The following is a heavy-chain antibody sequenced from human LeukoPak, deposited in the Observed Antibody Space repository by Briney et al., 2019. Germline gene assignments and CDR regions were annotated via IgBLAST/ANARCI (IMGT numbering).Heavy chain of an antibody. Sequence: GGSLRLSCAASGFTFSSYAMTWVRQAPGKGLEWVSAITGSGDSAYYSDSVKGRFTISRDNAKNSLYLQMNSLRAEDTAVYYCARVSILIVPYYAFDIWGQGTMVTVSS. V-gene: IGHV3-23*01. CDR1: GFTFSSYA. D-gene: IGHD2/OR15-2a*01. J-gene: IGHJ3*02. CDR2: ITGSGDSA. CDR3: ARVSILIVPYYAFDI.